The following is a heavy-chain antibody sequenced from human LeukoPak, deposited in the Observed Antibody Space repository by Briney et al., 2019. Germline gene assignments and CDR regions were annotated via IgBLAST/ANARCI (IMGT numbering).Heavy chain of an antibody. Sequence: GSLRLSCAASGFTFSSYAMSWVRQPPGKGLEWIGSIYYSGSTYYNPSLKSRVTISVDTSKNQFSLKLSSVTAADTAVYYCARLDYYGSGLDYWGKGTLVTVSS. D-gene: IGHD3-10*01. CDR1: GFTFSSYA. CDR3: ARLDYYGSGLDY. J-gene: IGHJ4*02. V-gene: IGHV4-39*01. CDR2: IYYSGST.